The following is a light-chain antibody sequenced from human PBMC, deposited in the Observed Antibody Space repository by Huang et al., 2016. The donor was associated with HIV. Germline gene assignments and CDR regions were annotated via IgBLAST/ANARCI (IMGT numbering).Light chain of an antibody. J-gene: IGKJ1*01. Sequence: AIQMTQSPSSLSASVGDRVTITCRASQGITDELAWYQQKPGKAPKLLISGASTLRSGVPSRFSGSGSGTDFTLTISSLQPEDYATYYCLQDRNYPRTFGQGTKVEI. CDR2: GAS. CDR3: LQDRNYPRT. V-gene: IGKV1-6*01. CDR1: QGITDE.